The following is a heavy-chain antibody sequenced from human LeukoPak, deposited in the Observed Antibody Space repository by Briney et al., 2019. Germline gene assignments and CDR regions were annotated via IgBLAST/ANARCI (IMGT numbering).Heavy chain of an antibody. CDR1: GFTFSDYY. Sequence: GGSRRLSCAASGFTFSDYYMSWIGQAPGKGLEWVSVIYSGGSTYYADSVKGRFTISRDNSKNTLYLQMNSLRAEDTAVYYCARDRGYSSAEFDPWGQGTLVTVSS. CDR3: ARDRGYSSAEFDP. D-gene: IGHD6-25*01. CDR2: IYSGGST. V-gene: IGHV3-53*01. J-gene: IGHJ5*02.